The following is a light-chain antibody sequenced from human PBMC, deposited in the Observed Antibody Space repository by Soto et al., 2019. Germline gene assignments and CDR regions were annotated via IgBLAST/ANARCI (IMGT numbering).Light chain of an antibody. J-gene: IGLJ3*02. V-gene: IGLV1-40*01. Sequence: QSVLTQPPSVSGAPGQRVTISCTGSSSNIGAGYDVHWYQQLPGTAPKHLIYGNSNRPSGVPDRFSGSKSGTSASLAITGLQAEDEADYYCQSYDSSLSAGVFGGGTQRPS. CDR1: SSNIGAGYD. CDR2: GNS. CDR3: QSYDSSLSAGV.